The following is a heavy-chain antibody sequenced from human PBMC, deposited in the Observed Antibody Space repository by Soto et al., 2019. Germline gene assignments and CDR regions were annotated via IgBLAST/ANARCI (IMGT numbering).Heavy chain of an antibody. CDR1: GDSVSSNSAG. CDR3: ARGEQYSGRIFDY. Sequence: PTLSLTCAITGDSVSSNSAGWSWVRQSPSRGLEWLGRTYYRSKWYYEYAVSVRGRITINPDTSKNQYSLQLNSVTPEDTAVYFCARGEQYSGRIFDYWGQGTLVTVSS. V-gene: IGHV6-1*01. D-gene: IGHD1-26*01. CDR2: TYYRSKWYY. J-gene: IGHJ4*01.